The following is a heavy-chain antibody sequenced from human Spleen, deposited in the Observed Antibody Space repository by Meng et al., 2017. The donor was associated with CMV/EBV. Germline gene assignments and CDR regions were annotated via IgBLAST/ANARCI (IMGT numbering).Heavy chain of an antibody. CDR1: GFTFSSYT. D-gene: IGHD3-3*01. CDR3: ARVDYDIWSGLGY. J-gene: IGHJ4*02. V-gene: IGHV3-21*01. CDR2: ISTSATNI. Sequence: ATSGFTFSSYTMHWVRQAPGKGLEWVSSISTSATNIYYADSVKGRFTVSRDNSKKTVYLQMNSLRVEDTAIYYCARVDYDIWSGLGYWGQGTLVTVSS.